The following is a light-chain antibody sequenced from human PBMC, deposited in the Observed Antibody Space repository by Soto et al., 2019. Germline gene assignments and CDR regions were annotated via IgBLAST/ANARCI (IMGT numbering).Light chain of an antibody. CDR2: EVN. CDR3: ASYTISSTRV. J-gene: IGLJ3*02. V-gene: IGLV2-14*01. Sequence: QSALTQPASVSGSPGQSITISCTGSNSDVGAYNYVSWYQQHPGKAPKLIIYEVNNRPSRVSYRFSGSKSGNTASLTISGLQADDEADYYCASYTISSTRVFGGGTKLTVL. CDR1: NSDVGAYNY.